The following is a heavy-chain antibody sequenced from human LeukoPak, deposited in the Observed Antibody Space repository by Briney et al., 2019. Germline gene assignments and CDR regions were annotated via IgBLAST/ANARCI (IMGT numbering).Heavy chain of an antibody. CDR2: ISYDGSNK. Sequence: PGGSLRLSCAASGFTFSSYAMHWVRQAPGKGLEWVAVISYDGSNKYYADSVKGRFTISRDNSKNTLYLQVNSLRAEDTAVYYCARDDYSNYEILGYFQHWGQGTLVTVSS. CDR3: ARDDYSNYEILGYFQH. J-gene: IGHJ1*01. D-gene: IGHD4-11*01. V-gene: IGHV3-30-3*01. CDR1: GFTFSSYA.